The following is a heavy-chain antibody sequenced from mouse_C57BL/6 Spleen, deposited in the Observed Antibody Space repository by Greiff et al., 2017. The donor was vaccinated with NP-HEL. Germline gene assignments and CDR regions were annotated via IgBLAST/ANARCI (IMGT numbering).Heavy chain of an antibody. V-gene: IGHV1-64*01. Sequence: VQLQQPGAELVKPGASVKLSCKASGYTFTSSWMHWVKQRPGQGLEWIGMIHPNSGSTNYNEKFKSKATLTVDKSSSTAYMQLSSLTSEDSAVYYCARARYSNSPFDYWGQGTTLTVSS. CDR2: IHPNSGST. J-gene: IGHJ2*01. CDR3: ARARYSNSPFDY. D-gene: IGHD2-5*01. CDR1: GYTFTSSW.